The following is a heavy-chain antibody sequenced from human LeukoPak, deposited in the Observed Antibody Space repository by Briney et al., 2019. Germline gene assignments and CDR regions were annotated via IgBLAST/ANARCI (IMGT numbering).Heavy chain of an antibody. CDR2: IYYSGST. CDR3: ARDRAGGLRFLEWLSAFDY. V-gene: IGHV4-39*02. CDR1: GGSISSNSYY. D-gene: IGHD3-3*01. Sequence: PSETLSLTCTVSGGSISSNSYYWGWIRQPPGKGLQWIGSIYYSGSTYYNPSLKSRVTISVDTSKSQFSLKLSSVAAADTAVYYCARDRAGGLRFLEWLSAFDYWGQGTLVTVSS. J-gene: IGHJ4*02.